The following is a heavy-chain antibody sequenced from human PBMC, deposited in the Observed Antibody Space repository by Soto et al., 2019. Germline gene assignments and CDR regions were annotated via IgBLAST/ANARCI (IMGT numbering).Heavy chain of an antibody. CDR1: GGTFSSYA. Sequence: KVSCKASGGTFSSYAISWVRQAPGQGLEWMGGIIPIFGTANYAQKFQGRVTITADESTSTAYMELSSLRSEDTAVYYCASPFIPGTAPDAFDIWGQGTMVTVSS. CDR3: ASPFIPGTAPDAFDI. CDR2: IIPIFGTA. V-gene: IGHV1-69*01. D-gene: IGHD1-1*01. J-gene: IGHJ3*02.